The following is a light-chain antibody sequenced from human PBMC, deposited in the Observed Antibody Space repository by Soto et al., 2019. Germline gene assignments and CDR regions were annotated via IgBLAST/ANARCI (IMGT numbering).Light chain of an antibody. CDR3: QQYGSSTWK. CDR1: QSVSRSY. V-gene: IGKV3D-20*01. Sequence: EIVLTPSPATLSLSPLGIANLSCGSSQSVSRSYLAWYQQKPGLAPRLLIYDASSRATGIPDRFSGSGSGTDFTLTISRLGPEDFAVYYCQQYGSSTWKFGQGTKVDIK. J-gene: IGKJ1*01. CDR2: DAS.